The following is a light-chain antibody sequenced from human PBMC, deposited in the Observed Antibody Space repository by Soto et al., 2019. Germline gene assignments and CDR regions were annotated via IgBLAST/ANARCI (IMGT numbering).Light chain of an antibody. Sequence: QSALTQPASVSGSPGQSITISCTGTSSDVGGYDYVSWYQQHPGKAPKRMIYDVSNRPSGVSNRFSGAKSGNTASLTISGLQAEDEAHYYCSSFTSSSTVVFGGGTKLTVL. CDR2: DVS. CDR3: SSFTSSSTVV. J-gene: IGLJ2*01. V-gene: IGLV2-14*01. CDR1: SSDVGGYDY.